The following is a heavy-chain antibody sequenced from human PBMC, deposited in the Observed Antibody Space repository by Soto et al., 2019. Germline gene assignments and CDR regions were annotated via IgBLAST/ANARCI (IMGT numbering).Heavy chain of an antibody. Sequence: GGSLRLSCAASGFTFSSYGMHLVRQAPGKGLEWVAVISYDGSNKYYADSVKGRFTISRDNSKNTLYLQMNSLRAEDTAVYYCAKPTSSWYYFDYWGQGTLVTVS. V-gene: IGHV3-30*18. CDR1: GFTFSSYG. J-gene: IGHJ4*02. D-gene: IGHD6-13*01. CDR3: AKPTSSWYYFDY. CDR2: ISYDGSNK.